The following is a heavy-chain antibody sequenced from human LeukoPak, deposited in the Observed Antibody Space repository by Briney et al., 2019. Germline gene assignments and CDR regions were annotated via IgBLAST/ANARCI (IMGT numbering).Heavy chain of an antibody. Sequence: GGALMLSIAASGFTFSSYSRPWVRQGPGKGLEWVAVISYEGSNKYYADSVKGRFTISRDNSKNTLYLQMNSLRVEDTAVYYCARDQGYGSGTFLDYWGQGTLVTVSS. CDR3: ARDQGYGSGTFLDY. J-gene: IGHJ4*02. CDR1: GFTFSSYS. D-gene: IGHD3-10*01. V-gene: IGHV3-30*04. CDR2: ISYEGSNK.